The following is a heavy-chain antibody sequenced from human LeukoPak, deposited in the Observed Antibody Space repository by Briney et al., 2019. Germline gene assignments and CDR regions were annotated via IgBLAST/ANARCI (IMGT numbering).Heavy chain of an antibody. CDR2: IYYSGST. V-gene: IGHV4-61*01. CDR3: ARGKISYYDFWSGFPHHYYFDY. Sequence: SETLSLTCTVSGGSVSSGSYYWSWIRQPPGKGLEWIGYIYYSGSTNYNPSLKSRVTISVDTSKNQFSLKLSSVTAADTAVYYCARGKISYYDFWSGFPHHYYFDYWGQGTLVTVSS. J-gene: IGHJ4*02. CDR1: GGSVSSGSYY. D-gene: IGHD3-3*01.